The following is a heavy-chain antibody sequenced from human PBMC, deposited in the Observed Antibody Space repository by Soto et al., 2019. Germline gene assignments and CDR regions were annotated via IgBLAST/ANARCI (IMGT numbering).Heavy chain of an antibody. J-gene: IGHJ4*02. Sequence: EVQLVESGGGLVKPGGSLRLSCAASGFTFSSYSMNWVRQAPGEGLEWVSSITSSSSYISYADSVKGRFTISRDNAKNSLYLQMNSLRAEDTAVYYCARDQPGYSYGYGLGYWGQGTLVTVSS. V-gene: IGHV3-21*01. D-gene: IGHD5-18*01. CDR2: ITSSSSYI. CDR1: GFTFSSYS. CDR3: ARDQPGYSYGYGLGY.